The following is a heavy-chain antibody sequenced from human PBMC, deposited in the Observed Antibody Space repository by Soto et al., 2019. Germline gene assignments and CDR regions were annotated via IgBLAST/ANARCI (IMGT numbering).Heavy chain of an antibody. Sequence: QVQLQQWGAGLLKPSETLSLTCAVYGGSFSGYYWSWIRQPPGKVLEWIGEINHSGSTNYNPSLKGRVIISVDTSMNQFSLQLSSVTAADTSVYYCARGIGIAASLRGSRAFDIWGQGTMVTVSS. CDR1: GGSFSGYY. CDR3: ARGIGIAASLRGSRAFDI. V-gene: IGHV4-34*01. CDR2: INHSGST. J-gene: IGHJ3*02. D-gene: IGHD6-6*01.